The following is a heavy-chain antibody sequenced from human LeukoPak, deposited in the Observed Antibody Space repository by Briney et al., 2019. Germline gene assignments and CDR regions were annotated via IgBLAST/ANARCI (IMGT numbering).Heavy chain of an antibody. Sequence: GGSLRLSCAASGFTFSSYAMHRVRQAPGKGLEWVAVISYDGSNKYYTDSVKGRFTISRDNSKNTLYLQMNSLRAGDTAVYYCARDADDYSNYEYYFDYWGQGTLVTVSS. CDR2: ISYDGSNK. J-gene: IGHJ4*02. CDR1: GFTFSSYA. D-gene: IGHD4-11*01. CDR3: ARDADDYSNYEYYFDY. V-gene: IGHV3-30*04.